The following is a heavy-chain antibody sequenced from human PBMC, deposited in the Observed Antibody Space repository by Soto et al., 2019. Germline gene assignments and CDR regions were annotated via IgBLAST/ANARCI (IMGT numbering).Heavy chain of an antibody. CDR3: ARDRGGAGWSFDY. Sequence: QVQLVESGGGVVQPGRSLRLSCAASGFTFSSYALHWVRQAPGKGLEWVAVISYDGSNRYYADSVKGRFTISRDNSKNTLYRQMNSLRAEDTAVYFCARDRGGAGWSFDYWGQGTLVTVSS. D-gene: IGHD6-19*01. V-gene: IGHV3-30-3*01. CDR2: ISYDGSNR. J-gene: IGHJ4*02. CDR1: GFTFSSYA.